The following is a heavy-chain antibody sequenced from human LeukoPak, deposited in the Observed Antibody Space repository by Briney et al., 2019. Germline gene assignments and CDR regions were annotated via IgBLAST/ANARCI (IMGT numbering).Heavy chain of an antibody. D-gene: IGHD3-3*01. CDR3: ARALSEYYDFWEGDNWFDP. CDR1: SFTFSNAW. J-gene: IGHJ5*02. V-gene: IGHV3-7*01. Sequence: GGSLRLSCAASSFTFSNAWMSWVRQAPGKGLEWVANIKQDGSEKYYVDSVKGRFTISRDNAKNSLYLQMYSLRAEDTAVYYCARALSEYYDFWEGDNWFDPWGQGTLVTVSS. CDR2: IKQDGSEK.